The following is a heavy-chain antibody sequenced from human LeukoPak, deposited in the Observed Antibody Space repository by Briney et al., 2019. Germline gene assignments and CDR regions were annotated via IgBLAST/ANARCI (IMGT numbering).Heavy chain of an antibody. CDR2: ISYDGSNK. V-gene: IGHV3-30-3*01. D-gene: IGHD2-2*01. Sequence: GRSLRLSCAASGFTFSSYAMHWVRRAPGKGLEWVAVISYDGSNKYYADSVKGRFTISRDNSKNTLYLQMNSLRAEDTAVYYCARDRGAIAYFDYWGQGTLVTVSS. J-gene: IGHJ4*02. CDR1: GFTFSSYA. CDR3: ARDRGAIAYFDY.